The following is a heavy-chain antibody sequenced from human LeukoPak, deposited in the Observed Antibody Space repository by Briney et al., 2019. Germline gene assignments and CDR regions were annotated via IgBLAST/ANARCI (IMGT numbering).Heavy chain of an antibody. CDR2: IYYSGST. J-gene: IGHJ4*02. V-gene: IGHV4-31*03. CDR3: ARGPPYIVVVTAIGFFDY. CDR1: GGSISSGGYY. Sequence: SQTLSLTCTVSGGSISSGGYYWSWIRQHPGKGLGWIGYIYYSGSTYYNPSLKSRVTISVDTSKNQFSLKLSSVTAADTAVYYCARGPPYIVVVTAIGFFDYWGQGTLVTVSS. D-gene: IGHD2-21*02.